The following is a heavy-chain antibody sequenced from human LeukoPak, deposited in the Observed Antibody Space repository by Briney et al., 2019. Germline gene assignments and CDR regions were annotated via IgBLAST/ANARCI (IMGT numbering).Heavy chain of an antibody. J-gene: IGHJ4*02. V-gene: IGHV1-69*06. CDR3: ARGEYYYDSSGYYLEDFMDY. Sequence: ASVNVSCKASGGTFSSYATSWERQAPGQGQEWMGGIIPIFGTANYAQKFQGRVTITADKSTSTAYMELSSLRSEDTAVYYCARGEYYYDSSGYYLEDFMDYWGQGTLVTVSS. D-gene: IGHD3-22*01. CDR1: GGTFSSYA. CDR2: IIPIFGTA.